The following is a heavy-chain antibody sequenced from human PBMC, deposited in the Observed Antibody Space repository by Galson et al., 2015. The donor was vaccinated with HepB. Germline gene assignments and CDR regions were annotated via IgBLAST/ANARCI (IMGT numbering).Heavy chain of an antibody. J-gene: IGHJ6*02. CDR3: AKAGGWLGDYKLYGMDI. Sequence: SLRLSCAASGVTFHDFTMHWARQRPGKSLEWVSPITWAGDVTYSANSVKGRFTISRDNKRDSLFLQMNSLRSDDTALYYCAKAGGWLGDYKLYGMDIWGQGTTVTVSS. CDR2: ITWAGDVT. D-gene: IGHD6-19*01. V-gene: IGHV3-43*01. CDR1: GVTFHDFT.